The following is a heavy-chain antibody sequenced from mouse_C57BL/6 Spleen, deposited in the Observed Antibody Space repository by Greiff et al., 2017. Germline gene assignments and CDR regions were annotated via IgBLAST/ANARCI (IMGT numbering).Heavy chain of an antibody. J-gene: IGHJ2*01. V-gene: IGHV1-82*01. Sequence: VQLQQSGPELVKPGASVKISCKASGYAFSSSWMNWVKQRPGKGLEWIGRIYPGDGDTNYNGKFKGKATLTADKSSSTAYMQLSSLTSEDSAVYFCVGSSPNYVDYWGQGTTLTVSS. D-gene: IGHD1-1*01. CDR3: VGSSPNYVDY. CDR2: IYPGDGDT. CDR1: GYAFSSSW.